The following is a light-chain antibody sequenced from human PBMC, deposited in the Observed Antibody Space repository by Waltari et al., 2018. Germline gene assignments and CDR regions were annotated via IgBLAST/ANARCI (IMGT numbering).Light chain of an antibody. CDR2: EVS. CDR3: SSYTSSSTLV. CDR1: SSAVGGYNY. Sequence: QSALTQPASVSGSPGQSIPISCTGTSSAVGGYNYVSWYQQHPGKAPKLMIYEVSNRPSGVSNRFSGSKSGNTASPTISGLQAEDEADYYCSSYTSSSTLVFGGGTKLTVL. V-gene: IGLV2-14*01. J-gene: IGLJ3*02.